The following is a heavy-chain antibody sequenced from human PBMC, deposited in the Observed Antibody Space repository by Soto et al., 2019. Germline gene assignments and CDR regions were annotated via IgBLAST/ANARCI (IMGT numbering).Heavy chain of an antibody. Sequence: PSETLSLTCAVCGGSFSGYYWSWIRQPPGKGLEWIGEINHSGSTNYNPSLKSRVTISVDTSKNQFSLKLSSVTAADTAVYYCARGIRERLARSHLPHYYYYMDVWGKGTTVTVSS. CDR3: ARGIRERLARSHLPHYYYYMDV. J-gene: IGHJ6*03. CDR2: INHSGST. CDR1: GGSFSGYY. D-gene: IGHD6-6*01. V-gene: IGHV4-34*01.